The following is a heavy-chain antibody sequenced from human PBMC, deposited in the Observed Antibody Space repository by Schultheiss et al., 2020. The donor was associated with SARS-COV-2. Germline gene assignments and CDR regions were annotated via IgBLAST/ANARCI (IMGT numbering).Heavy chain of an antibody. CDR1: GGSISSGGYY. D-gene: IGHD6-19*01. Sequence: SETLSLTCTVSGGSISSGGYYWSWIRQPPGKGLEWIGYIYYSGSTNYNPSLKSRVTISVDTSKNQFSLKLSSVTAADTAVYYCARHGSSYSSGWSHPYNWFDPWGQGTLVTVSS. J-gene: IGHJ5*02. CDR2: IYYSGST. CDR3: ARHGSSYSSGWSHPYNWFDP. V-gene: IGHV4-61*08.